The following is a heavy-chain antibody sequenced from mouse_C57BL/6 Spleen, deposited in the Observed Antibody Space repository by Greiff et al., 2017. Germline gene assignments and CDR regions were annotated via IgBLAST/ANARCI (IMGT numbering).Heavy chain of an antibody. CDR1: GFNIKNTY. J-gene: IGHJ3*01. Sequence: VQLKQSVAELVRPGASVKLSCTASGFNIKNTYMHWVKQRPEQGLEWIGRIDPANGNTKYAPKFQGKATITADTSSNTAYLQLSSLTSEDTAIYYCARSHSSGYNWFAYRGQGTLVTVSA. V-gene: IGHV14-3*01. CDR2: IDPANGNT. D-gene: IGHD3-2*02. CDR3: ARSHSSGYNWFAY.